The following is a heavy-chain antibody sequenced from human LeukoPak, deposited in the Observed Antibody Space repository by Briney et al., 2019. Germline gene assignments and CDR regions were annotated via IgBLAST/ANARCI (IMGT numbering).Heavy chain of an antibody. CDR3: TTSGSSWANYYYYMDV. CDR2: IKSKTDGGTT. J-gene: IGHJ6*03. Sequence: GGSLRLSCAASGFTFSNAWMSWVRQAPGKGLEWVGRIKSKTDGGTTDYAAPVKGRFTISRDDSKNTLYLQMNSLKTEDTAVYYCTTSGSSWANYYYYMDVWGKGTTVTVSS. V-gene: IGHV3-15*01. CDR1: GFTFSNAW. D-gene: IGHD6-13*01.